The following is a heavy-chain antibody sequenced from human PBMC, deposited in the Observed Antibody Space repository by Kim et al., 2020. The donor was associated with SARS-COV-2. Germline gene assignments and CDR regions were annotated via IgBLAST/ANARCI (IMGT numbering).Heavy chain of an antibody. CDR2: IRTASEGRT. CDR3: ATDLHWAFDS. Sequence: GGSLRLSCVASGFTFNNFPMNWVRQAPGKGLEWVSNIRTASEGRTSYADSVKGRFTISRDDVKNSLYLQMDSLRVEDSALYYCATDLHWAFDSWGQGTLVTVSS. V-gene: IGHV3-23*01. J-gene: IGHJ4*02. CDR1: GFTFNNFP. D-gene: IGHD7-27*01.